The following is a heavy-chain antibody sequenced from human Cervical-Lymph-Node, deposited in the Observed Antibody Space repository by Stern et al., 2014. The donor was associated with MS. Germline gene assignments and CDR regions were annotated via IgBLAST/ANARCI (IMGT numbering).Heavy chain of an antibody. V-gene: IGHV3-74*02. Sequence: EVHLVESGGALVQPGGSLRLSCAASGFTFSTYWMHWVRQAPGKGLEWVSRINTDESIRDYADSVKGRFTISRDNAMKTLYLQMTILRADDTALYYCARGIGYYHDSTNNPIDYWGQGTLVTVSS. CDR2: INTDESIR. D-gene: IGHD3-22*01. CDR1: GFTFSTYW. CDR3: ARGIGYYHDSTNNPIDY. J-gene: IGHJ4*02.